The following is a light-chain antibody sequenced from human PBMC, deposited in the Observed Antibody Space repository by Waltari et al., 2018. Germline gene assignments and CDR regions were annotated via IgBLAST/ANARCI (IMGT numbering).Light chain of an antibody. Sequence: EIVLTQSPATLSLSPGERATLSCRASHSISSNLGWYQQKPGQAPRLLIHEASKRATGIPARFLGSGSGTDFTLTISSLEAEDFAVYYCQQRTSWPLTFGGGTRVEVK. CDR1: HSISSN. V-gene: IGKV3-11*01. J-gene: IGKJ4*01. CDR2: EAS. CDR3: QQRTSWPLT.